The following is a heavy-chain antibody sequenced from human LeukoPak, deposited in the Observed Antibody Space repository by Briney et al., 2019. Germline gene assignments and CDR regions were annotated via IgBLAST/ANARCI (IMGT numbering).Heavy chain of an antibody. CDR2: INSDGSST. D-gene: IGHD3-10*02. CDR3: AELGITMIGGV. CDR1: GFTFSSYW. V-gene: IGHV3-74*01. J-gene: IGHJ6*04. Sequence: PGGSLRLSCAASGFTFSSYWMHWVRQAPGKGLVWVSRINSDGSSTSYADSVKGRFTISRDNAKNTLYLQMNSLRAEDTAVYYFAELGITMIGGVWGKGTAVTISS.